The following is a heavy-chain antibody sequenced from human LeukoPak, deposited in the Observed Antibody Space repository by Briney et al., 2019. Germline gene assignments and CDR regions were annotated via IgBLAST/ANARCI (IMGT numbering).Heavy chain of an antibody. J-gene: IGHJ4*02. CDR1: GYTFTGYY. CDR3: ARGRFLEWLLYRY. D-gene: IGHD3-3*01. Sequence: GASMKVSCKASGYTFTGYYMHWVRQAPGQGLEWMGWINPNSGGTNYAQKFQGRVTMTRDTSISTAYMELSRLRSDDTAVYYCARGRFLEWLLYRYWGQGTLVTVSS. CDR2: INPNSGGT. V-gene: IGHV1-2*02.